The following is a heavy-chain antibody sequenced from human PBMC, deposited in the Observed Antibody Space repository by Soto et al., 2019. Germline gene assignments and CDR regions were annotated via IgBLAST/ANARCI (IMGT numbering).Heavy chain of an antibody. CDR1: GFTFSSYA. Sequence: GGSLRLSCAASGFTFSSYAMSWVCQAPGKGLKWVSAISGSGGSTYYADSVKGRFTISRDNSKNTLYLQMNSLRAEDTAVYYCAKRELSGYDARSYYYGMDVWGQGTTVTVSS. D-gene: IGHD5-12*01. CDR3: AKRELSGYDARSYYYGMDV. V-gene: IGHV3-23*01. J-gene: IGHJ6*02. CDR2: ISGSGGST.